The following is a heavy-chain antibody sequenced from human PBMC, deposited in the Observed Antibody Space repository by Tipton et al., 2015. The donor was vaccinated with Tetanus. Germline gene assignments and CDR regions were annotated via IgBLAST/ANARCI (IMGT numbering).Heavy chain of an antibody. J-gene: IGHJ4*02. CDR1: GASFSGSY. Sequence: TLSLTCAVSGASFSGSYWSWVRQSPGKGLEWVGEIRPGGSPYYNPALKSRATISVDTSKNHFSLNLSSVTAADTAVYFCARERSGFNVGHLDVWGPGILVIVSS. CDR3: ARERSGFNVGHLDV. CDR2: IRPGGSP. V-gene: IGHV4-34*01. D-gene: IGHD3-3*01.